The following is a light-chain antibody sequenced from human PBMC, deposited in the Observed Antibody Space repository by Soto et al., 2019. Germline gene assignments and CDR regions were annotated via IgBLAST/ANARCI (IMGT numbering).Light chain of an antibody. CDR2: EVT. Sequence: QSVLTQPASVSGSPGQSITISCSGTSTDIGNSNYVSWYQQHPGKTPKLIIYEVTKRPSGTSTRFSGSKSGFAAYLSISGLQPEDEADDYCNSYTFTSALVFGTGTKLTVL. CDR3: NSYTFTSALV. J-gene: IGLJ1*01. V-gene: IGLV2-14*01. CDR1: STDIGNSNY.